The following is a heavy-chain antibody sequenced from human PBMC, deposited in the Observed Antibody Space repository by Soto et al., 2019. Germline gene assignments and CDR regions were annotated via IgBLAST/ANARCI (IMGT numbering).Heavy chain of an antibody. CDR1: GYTFTSYG. J-gene: IGHJ5*02. CDR3: ARGRSTTVAGTIWFDP. V-gene: IGHV1-18*01. Sequence: ASVKVSCKASGYTFTSYGISWVRQAPGQGLEWMGWISAYNGNTNYAQKLQGRATMTTDTSTSTAYMELRSLRSDDTAVYYCARGRSTTVAGTIWFDPWGQGTLVTVFS. D-gene: IGHD6-19*01. CDR2: ISAYNGNT.